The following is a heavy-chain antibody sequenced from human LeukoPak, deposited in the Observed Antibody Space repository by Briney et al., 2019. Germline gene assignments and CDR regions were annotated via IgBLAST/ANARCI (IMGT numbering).Heavy chain of an antibody. D-gene: IGHD3-22*01. CDR2: IKQDGSEK. CDR1: GFTFSSYW. CDR3: ARDDYDSSGYYYSPPDY. V-gene: IGHV3-7*01. Sequence: GGSLRLSCAASGFTFSSYWMSWVRQAPGKGLEWVANIKQDGSEKYYVDSVKGRFTISRDNAKNSLYLQMNSLRAEDTAVYYCARDDYDSSGYYYSPPDYWGQGTLVTVSS. J-gene: IGHJ4*02.